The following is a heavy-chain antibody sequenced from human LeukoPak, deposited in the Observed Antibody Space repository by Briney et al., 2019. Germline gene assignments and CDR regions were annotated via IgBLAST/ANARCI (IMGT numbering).Heavy chain of an antibody. V-gene: IGHV4-59*01. Sequence: SETLSLTCTVSGGSISSYYWSWLRQPPGKGLEWIGYIYYSGSTNYNPSPKSRVTISVDTSKNQFSLKLSSVTAADTAVYYCARVIDYGDYHFDYWGQGTLVTVSS. D-gene: IGHD4-17*01. J-gene: IGHJ4*02. CDR2: IYYSGST. CDR1: GGSISSYY. CDR3: ARVIDYGDYHFDY.